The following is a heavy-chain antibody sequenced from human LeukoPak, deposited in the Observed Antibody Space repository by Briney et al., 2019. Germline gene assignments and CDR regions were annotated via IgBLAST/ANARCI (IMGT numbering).Heavy chain of an antibody. CDR2: MYSSGST. CDR1: GGSISSSIYY. D-gene: IGHD6-13*01. Sequence: PSETLSLTCTVSGGSISSSIYYWGWVRQPPGKGLEWIGSMYSSGSTYYNPSLKSRVTISVDTSKNQFSLKLSSVTAADTAVYYCARVIAAAGIYWFDPWGQGTLVTVSS. CDR3: ARVIAAAGIYWFDP. J-gene: IGHJ5*02. V-gene: IGHV4-39*07.